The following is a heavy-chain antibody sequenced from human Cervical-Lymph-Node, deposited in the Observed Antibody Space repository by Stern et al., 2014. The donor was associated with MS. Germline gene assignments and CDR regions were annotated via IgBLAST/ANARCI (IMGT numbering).Heavy chain of an antibody. J-gene: IGHJ4*02. D-gene: IGHD2-8*02. CDR3: AKHACTGAACPFDL. V-gene: IGHV4-39*01. CDR1: GDSISSYTHY. CDR2: VYYSGAT. Sequence: QLQLQESGPGLVTPSETLSLTCAVSGDSISSYTHYLAWIRQPPAKGLEWIGSVYYSGATYYNPSLKSPVTISVDTSKNPFPLGLNSVTAADTAVYYCAKHACTGAACPFDLWGQGTLVTVSS.